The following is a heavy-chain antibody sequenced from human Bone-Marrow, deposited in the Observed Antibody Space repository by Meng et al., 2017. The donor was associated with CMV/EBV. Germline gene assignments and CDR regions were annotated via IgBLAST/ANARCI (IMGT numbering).Heavy chain of an antibody. J-gene: IGHJ5*02. CDR1: GGSVSSGSYY. V-gene: IGHV4-61*01. CDR2: IYYTGSI. CDR3: ARGYEKYQLLYWFDP. Sequence: GSLRLSCTVSGGSVSSGSYYWSWIRQPPGKGLEWIGHIYYTGSITYNPSLKSRVTISVDTSKSQVSLKLTSVTAADTAVYYCARGYEKYQLLYWFDPWGQGTMVTVSS. D-gene: IGHD2-2*01.